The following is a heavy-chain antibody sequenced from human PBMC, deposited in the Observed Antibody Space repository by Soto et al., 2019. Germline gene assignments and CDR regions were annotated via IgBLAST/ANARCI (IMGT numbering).Heavy chain of an antibody. CDR2: IFYSGST. Sequence: PSETLSLTCTVSSGSISSTIYSWDWIRQPPGKGLEWIGSIFYSGSTYYNPSLKSRVTISVDTSKNRFSLQLSSVTAADTAMYYCAGQGGFGESFFVGYFACWGQGILVPVPS. D-gene: IGHD3-10*01. J-gene: IGHJ4*02. CDR3: AGQGGFGESFFVGYFAC. CDR1: SGSISSTIYS. V-gene: IGHV4-39*01.